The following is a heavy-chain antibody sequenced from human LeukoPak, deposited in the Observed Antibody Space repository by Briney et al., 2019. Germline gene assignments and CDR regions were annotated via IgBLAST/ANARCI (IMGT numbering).Heavy chain of an antibody. CDR2: INPNSGGT. D-gene: IGHD4-17*01. J-gene: IGHJ4*02. Sequence: ASVKVSCKASGYTFTGYYMHWVRQAPGQGLEWMGWINPNSGGTNYAQKFQGRVTMTRGTSISTAYMELSRLRSDDTAVYYCARNDYGDYYFDYWGQGTLVTVSS. CDR1: GYTFTGYY. CDR3: ARNDYGDYYFDY. V-gene: IGHV1-2*02.